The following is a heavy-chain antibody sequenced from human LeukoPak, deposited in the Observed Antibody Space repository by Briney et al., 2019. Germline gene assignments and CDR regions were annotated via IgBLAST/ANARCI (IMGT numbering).Heavy chain of an antibody. V-gene: IGHV3-48*04. CDR1: GFTFSTYN. CDR2: ISSSSTI. J-gene: IGHJ4*02. Sequence: PGGSLRLSCAASGFTFSTYNTDWVRQAPGKGLEWVSYISSSSTIYYADSVKGRFTISRDNAKNSLYLRMNSLRAEDTAVYYCARERIRMSFDYWGQGALVTVSS. D-gene: IGHD2-15*01. CDR3: ARERIRMSFDY.